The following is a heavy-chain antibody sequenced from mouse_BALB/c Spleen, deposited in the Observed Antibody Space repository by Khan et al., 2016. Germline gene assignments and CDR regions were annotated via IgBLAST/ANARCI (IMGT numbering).Heavy chain of an antibody. D-gene: IGHD2-3*01. Sequence: VRLQQSGPELVKPGASVKIPCKASGYTFTDYNMDWVKQSHGKSLEWIGDINPNNGGTVYNQRFKGKATLTVDKSSSTAYMELRSLTSEDTAVYYCARFYDDYYGAMAYWGQGTSVTVSS. CDR1: GYTFTDYN. V-gene: IGHV1-18*01. CDR2: INPNNGGT. CDR3: ARFYDDYYGAMAY. J-gene: IGHJ4*01.